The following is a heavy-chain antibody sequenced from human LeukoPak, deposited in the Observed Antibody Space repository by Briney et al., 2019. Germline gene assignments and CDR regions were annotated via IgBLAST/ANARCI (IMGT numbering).Heavy chain of an antibody. J-gene: IGHJ4*02. D-gene: IGHD4-17*01. V-gene: IGHV4-4*02. CDR3: ARGYGPGY. CDR1: GDSITNTNW. Sequence: PSETLSLTCAVSGDSITNTNWWNWVRQPPGKGLEWIAEIDHRGNTNYNPSLKSRVTISADKSKNRFSLKLNSVTAADTAVYYCARGYGPGYWGQGTLVTVSA. CDR2: IDHRGNT.